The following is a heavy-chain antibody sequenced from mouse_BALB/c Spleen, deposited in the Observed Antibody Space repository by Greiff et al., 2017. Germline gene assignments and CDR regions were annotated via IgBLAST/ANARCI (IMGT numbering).Heavy chain of an antibody. Sequence: VKLQQSGPELVKPGASVKMSCKASGYTFTSYYIHWVKQRPGQGLEWIGWIYPGDGSTKYNEKFKGKTTLTADKSSSTAYMLLSSLTSEDSAIYFCARPAIEGYAMDYWGQGTSVTVSS. CDR3: ARPAIEGYAMDY. CDR2: IYPGDGST. J-gene: IGHJ4*01. V-gene: IGHV1S56*01. D-gene: IGHD2-12*01. CDR1: GYTFTSYY.